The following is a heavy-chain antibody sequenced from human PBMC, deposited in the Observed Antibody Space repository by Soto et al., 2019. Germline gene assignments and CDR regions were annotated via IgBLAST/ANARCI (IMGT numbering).Heavy chain of an antibody. V-gene: IGHV3-48*02. Sequence: QLVESGGGLVQPGGSLRLSCAASRSTFTNYSMNWVRQAPGKGLEWVSYISYRSTTIYYADSVKGRFTISRDNAKNSLYLQMNSLRDEDTSVYYCARDPKRGEDRGVDYWGQGTLVTVSS. CDR2: ISYRSTTI. J-gene: IGHJ4*02. CDR3: ARDPKRGEDRGVDY. D-gene: IGHD3-10*01. CDR1: RSTFTNYS.